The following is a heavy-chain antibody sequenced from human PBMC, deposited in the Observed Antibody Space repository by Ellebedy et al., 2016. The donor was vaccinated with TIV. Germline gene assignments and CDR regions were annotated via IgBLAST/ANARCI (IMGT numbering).Heavy chain of an antibody. V-gene: IGHV4-4*02. CDR2: IYHSGST. Sequence: SETLSLTXAVSGGSISSSNWWSWVRQPPGKGLEWIGEIYHSGSTNYNPSLKSRVTISVDKSKNQFSLKLSSVTAADTAVYYCARRSPMVRGVIINYYYYGMDVWGQGTTVTVSS. J-gene: IGHJ6*02. CDR3: ARRSPMVRGVIINYYYYGMDV. D-gene: IGHD3-10*01. CDR1: GGSISSSNW.